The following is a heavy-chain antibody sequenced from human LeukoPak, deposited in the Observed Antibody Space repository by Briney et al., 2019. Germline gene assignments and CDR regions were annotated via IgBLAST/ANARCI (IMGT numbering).Heavy chain of an antibody. CDR3: TTGAIRLGELSLFDY. D-gene: IGHD3-16*02. J-gene: IGHJ4*02. Sequence: GGSLRLSCAASGFTSSNAWMSWVRQAPGKGLEWVGRIKSKTDGGTTDYAAPVKGRFTISRDDSKNTLHLQMNSLKTEDTAVYYCTTGAIRLGELSLFDYWGQGTLVTVSS. V-gene: IGHV3-15*01. CDR2: IKSKTDGGTT. CDR1: GFTSSNAW.